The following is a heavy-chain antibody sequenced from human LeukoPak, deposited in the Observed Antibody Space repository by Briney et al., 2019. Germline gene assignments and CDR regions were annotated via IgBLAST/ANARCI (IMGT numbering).Heavy chain of an antibody. Sequence: SETLSLTCTVSGGSISSSSYYWGWIRQPPGKGLEWIGSIYYSGSTYYNPSLKSRVTISVDTSKNQFSLKLSSVTAADTAVYYCARRRSGYQYYFDLWGQGIRVTVSS. D-gene: IGHD3-3*01. CDR2: IYYSGST. V-gene: IGHV4-39*01. CDR3: ARRRSGYQYYFDL. CDR1: GGSISSSSYY. J-gene: IGHJ4*02.